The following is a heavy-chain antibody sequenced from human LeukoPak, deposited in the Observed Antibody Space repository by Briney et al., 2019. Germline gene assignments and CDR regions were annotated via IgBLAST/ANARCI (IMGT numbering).Heavy chain of an antibody. J-gene: IGHJ4*02. CDR2: INSDGSST. V-gene: IGHV3-74*01. D-gene: IGHD6-13*01. CDR3: ARKAAGLTFDY. CDR1: GFTFSSYW. Sequence: GGSLRLSCAASGFTFSSYWMHWVRQAPGKGLVWVSRINSDGSSTNYADSVKGRFTISRGNAEKTLYLQMNSLRAEDTAVYYCARKAAGLTFDYWGQGTLVTVSS.